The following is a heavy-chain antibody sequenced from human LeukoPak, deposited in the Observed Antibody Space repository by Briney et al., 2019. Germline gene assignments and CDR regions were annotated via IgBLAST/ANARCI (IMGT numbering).Heavy chain of an antibody. J-gene: IGHJ4*02. CDR3: AKRPYYDSSAYSSGEFDY. CDR1: GFTFSSFG. Sequence: PGGSLRLSCAASGFTFSSFGMSWVRQARGKGLERVSTISGSSIYTYYADSVKGRFTISRDNSKNTLYLQMNSLGAEDTAVYYCAKRPYYDSSAYSSGEFDYWGQGTLVTVSS. CDR2: ISGSSIYT. D-gene: IGHD3-22*01. V-gene: IGHV3-23*01.